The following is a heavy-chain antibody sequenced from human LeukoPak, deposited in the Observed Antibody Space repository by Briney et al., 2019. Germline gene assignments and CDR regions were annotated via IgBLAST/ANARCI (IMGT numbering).Heavy chain of an antibody. CDR3: ARDSSPIVVVPAATVWFDP. V-gene: IGHV1-18*01. Sequence: ASVKVSCKASGYTFTSYGISWVRQAPGQGLEWMGWISAYNGSTNYAQKLQGRVTMTTDTSTSTAYMELRSLRSDDTAVYYCARDSSPIVVVPAATVWFDPWGQGTLVTVSS. CDR1: GYTFTSYG. J-gene: IGHJ5*02. CDR2: ISAYNGST. D-gene: IGHD2-2*01.